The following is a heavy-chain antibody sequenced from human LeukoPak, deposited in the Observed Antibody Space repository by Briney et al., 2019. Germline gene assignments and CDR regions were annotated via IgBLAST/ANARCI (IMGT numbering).Heavy chain of an antibody. Sequence: PGGSLRLSCAASGFTFSSYAMHWVRQAPGKGLEWVAVISYDGSNKYYADSVKGRFTISRDNSKNTLYLQMNSLRAEDTAVYYCARASDAQYYYGSGSLGAFDIWGQGTMVTVSS. V-gene: IGHV3-30-3*01. D-gene: IGHD3-10*01. CDR2: ISYDGSNK. J-gene: IGHJ3*02. CDR3: ARASDAQYYYGSGSLGAFDI. CDR1: GFTFSSYA.